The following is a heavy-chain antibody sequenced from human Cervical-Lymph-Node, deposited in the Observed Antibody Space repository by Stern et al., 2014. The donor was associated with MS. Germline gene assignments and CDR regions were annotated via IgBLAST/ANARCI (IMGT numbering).Heavy chain of an antibody. CDR3: ALRRSYYVY. CDR2: LIPFLGAT. Sequence: VQLVQSGSEVKKPGSSVKVSCKPSGDTFSSYALSWVRQAPGQGLEWVGGLIPFLGATRFAQKFQGRVTITPEESTGTAFMELSNLTSDDTAVYYCALRRSYYVYWGQGTLISVSS. V-gene: IGHV1-69*01. D-gene: IGHD4-11*01. CDR1: GDTFSSYA. J-gene: IGHJ4*02.